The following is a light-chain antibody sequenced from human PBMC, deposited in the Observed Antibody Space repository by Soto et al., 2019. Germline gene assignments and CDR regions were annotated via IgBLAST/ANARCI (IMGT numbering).Light chain of an antibody. Sequence: QSALTQPASVSGSPGQSITISCTGTSSDVGGYNYVSCYQQHPGKAPKLMIYEVSNRPSGISNRFSGSKSGNTASLTISGLQAEDEAAYYCTSYTSSSTPDVFGTGTQVTVL. V-gene: IGLV2-14*01. J-gene: IGLJ1*01. CDR3: TSYTSSSTPDV. CDR1: SSDVGGYNY. CDR2: EVS.